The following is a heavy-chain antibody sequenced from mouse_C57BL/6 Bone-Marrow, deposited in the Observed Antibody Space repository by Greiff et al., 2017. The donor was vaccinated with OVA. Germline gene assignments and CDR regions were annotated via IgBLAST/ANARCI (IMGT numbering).Heavy chain of an antibody. D-gene: IGHD1-1*01. V-gene: IGHV1-64*01. Sequence: QVQLQQPGAELVKPGASVKLSCKASGYTFTSYWMHWVKQRPGQGLEWIGMIHPNSGSTNYNEKFKSKATLTVDKSSSTAYMQLSSLTSEDSAVYYCAREELDYYGSSSYAMDYWGQGTSVTVSS. CDR3: AREELDYYGSSSYAMDY. CDR1: GYTFTSYW. J-gene: IGHJ4*01. CDR2: IHPNSGST.